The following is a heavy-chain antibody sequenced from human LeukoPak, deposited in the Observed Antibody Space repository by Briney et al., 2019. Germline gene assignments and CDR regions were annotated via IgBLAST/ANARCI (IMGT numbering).Heavy chain of an antibody. D-gene: IGHD6-19*01. CDR1: GFTFSSYS. CDR3: ARDPYSSGWYKDAFDI. Sequence: GGSLRLSCAASGFTFSSYSMNWVRQAPGKGLEWVSSISGSSSYINYTDSVKGRFTISRDNAQNSLFLQFNSLRAEDTAVYYCARDPYSSGWYKDAFDIWGQGTMVTVSS. V-gene: IGHV3-21*01. CDR2: ISGSSSYI. J-gene: IGHJ3*02.